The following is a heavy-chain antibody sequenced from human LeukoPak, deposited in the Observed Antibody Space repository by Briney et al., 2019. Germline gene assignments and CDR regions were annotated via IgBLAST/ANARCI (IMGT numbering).Heavy chain of an antibody. CDR1: GGSISSHY. CDR3: ARCSGGGRSGWFDP. V-gene: IGHV4-59*11. D-gene: IGHD2-15*01. Sequence: SETLSLTCSVSGGSISSHYWSWIRQPPGKGLEWIGYIYYSGSTNYYPSLKSRVTISVDTSKNQFSLKLSSVTAADTAVYYCARCSGGGRSGWFDPWGQGTLVTVSS. CDR2: IYYSGST. J-gene: IGHJ5*02.